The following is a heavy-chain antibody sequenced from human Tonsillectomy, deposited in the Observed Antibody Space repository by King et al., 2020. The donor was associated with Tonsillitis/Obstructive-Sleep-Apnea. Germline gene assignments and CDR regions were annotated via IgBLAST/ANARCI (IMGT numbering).Heavy chain of an antibody. D-gene: IGHD6-19*01. CDR2: ISYDGSKK. CDR1: GFTFSSYA. V-gene: IGHV3-30*01. Sequence: VQLVESGGGVVQPGRSLRLSCAASGFTFSSYAMHWVRQAPGKGLEWVAVISYDGSKKYYADSVKGRFTISRDNSKNTLYLQMNSLRAEDTAVYYCARERDSSGLGRFDYWGQGTLVTVSS. CDR3: ARERDSSGLGRFDY. J-gene: IGHJ4*02.